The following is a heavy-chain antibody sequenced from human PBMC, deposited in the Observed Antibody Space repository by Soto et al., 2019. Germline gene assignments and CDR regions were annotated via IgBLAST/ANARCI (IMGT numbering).Heavy chain of an antibody. CDR2: MSTYNDER. V-gene: IGHV1-18*04. J-gene: IGHJ5*02. Sequence: ASVKVSCKTSGYSFSDYGINWVRQAPGQGLQWMGWMSTYNDERKYAENLQGRVTMTTDTSTSTAFLEVRSLRSDDTAVYYCARAYVPAQSFGINHWLDPWGQGTLVTVSS. D-gene: IGHD3-10*02. CDR3: ARAYVPAQSFGINHWLDP. CDR1: GYSFSDYG.